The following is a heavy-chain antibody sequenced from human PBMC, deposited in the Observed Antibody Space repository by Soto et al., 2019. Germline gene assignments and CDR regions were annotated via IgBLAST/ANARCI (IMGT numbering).Heavy chain of an antibody. D-gene: IGHD6-13*01. CDR3: ARDIIITGYYSSSWYGVARGKHYYYGMDV. J-gene: IGHJ6*02. Sequence: GGSLRLSCAASGFTFSSYGMHWVRQAPGKGLEWVAVIWYDGSNKYYADSVKGRFTISRDNSKNTLYLQMNSLRAEDTAVYYCARDIIITGYYSSSWYGVARGKHYYYGMDVWGQGTTVTVSS. CDR1: GFTFSSYG. CDR2: IWYDGSNK. V-gene: IGHV3-33*01.